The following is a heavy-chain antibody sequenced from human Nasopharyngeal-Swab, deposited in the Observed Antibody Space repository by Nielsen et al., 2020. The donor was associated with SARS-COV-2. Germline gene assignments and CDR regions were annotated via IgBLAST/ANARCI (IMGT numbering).Heavy chain of an antibody. J-gene: IGHJ5*02. Sequence: SVKVSCKASGGTLNTFGISWVRQAPGQGLEWMGRIIPMFGIATYAQNFQGRVTITADKSTTTAYMELSSLRPEDTAVYYCARDLYSRVAGSGNWFDPWGQGTLVTVSS. CDR1: GGTLNTFG. V-gene: IGHV1-69*04. D-gene: IGHD3-10*01. CDR2: IIPMFGIA. CDR3: ARDLYSRVAGSGNWFDP.